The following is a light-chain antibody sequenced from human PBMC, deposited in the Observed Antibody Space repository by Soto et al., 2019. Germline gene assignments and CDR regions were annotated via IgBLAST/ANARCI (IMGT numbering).Light chain of an antibody. V-gene: IGLV2-14*01. J-gene: IGLJ1*01. CDR1: SSDVGGYNY. CDR2: EVS. CDR3: SSYGSTSTRYV. Sequence: QSALTQPASVSGSPGQSITISCTGTSSDVGGYNYVSWYQQHPGKAPKLMIYEVSNRPSGVSNRFSGSKSGNTASLTISGLQAEDEAYYFCSSYGSTSTRYVFGTGTKVTVL.